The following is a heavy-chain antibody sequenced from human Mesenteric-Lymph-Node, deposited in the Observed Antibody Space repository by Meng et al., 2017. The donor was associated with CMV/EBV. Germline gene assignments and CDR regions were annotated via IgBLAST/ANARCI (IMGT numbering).Heavy chain of an antibody. V-gene: IGHV3-11*01. Sequence: GGSLRLSCAASGFTFSDYYTSWIRQAPGKGLEWVSYISSSGSTIYYADSVKGRFTISRDNAKNSLYPQMNSLRAEDTAVYYCAREYDFWSGYPFGFDPWGQGTLVTVSS. CDR2: ISSSGSTI. J-gene: IGHJ5*02. CDR3: AREYDFWSGYPFGFDP. CDR1: GFTFSDYY. D-gene: IGHD3-3*01.